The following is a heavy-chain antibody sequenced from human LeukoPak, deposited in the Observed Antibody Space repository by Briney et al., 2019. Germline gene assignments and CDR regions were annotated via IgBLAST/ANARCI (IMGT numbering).Heavy chain of an antibody. CDR2: INPSGGST. CDR1: GYTFTSYY. V-gene: IGHV1-46*01. Sequence: ASVKVFCKASGYTFTSYYMHWVRQAPGQGLEWMGIINPSGGSTSYAQKFQGRVTMTRDMSTSTVYMELSSLRSEDTAVYYCARDGVGYCSGGSCLEFYYYMDVWGKGTTVTVSS. J-gene: IGHJ6*03. CDR3: ARDGVGYCSGGSCLEFYYYMDV. D-gene: IGHD2-15*01.